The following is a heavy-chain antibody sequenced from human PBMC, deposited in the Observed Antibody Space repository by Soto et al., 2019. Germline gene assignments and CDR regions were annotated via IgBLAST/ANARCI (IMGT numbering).Heavy chain of an antibody. D-gene: IGHD3-16*02. CDR2: ISAYNGNT. J-gene: IGHJ5*02. CDR3: ARLKLRLGELSFNWFDP. V-gene: IGHV1-18*01. Sequence: QVQLVQSGAEVKKPGASVKVSCKASGYTFTSYGISWVRQAPGQGLEWMGWISAYNGNTNYAQKLQVRVTMTTDTSTSTAYMELRSLRSDDTAVYYCARLKLRLGELSFNWFDPWGKGTLVTVSS. CDR1: GYTFTSYG.